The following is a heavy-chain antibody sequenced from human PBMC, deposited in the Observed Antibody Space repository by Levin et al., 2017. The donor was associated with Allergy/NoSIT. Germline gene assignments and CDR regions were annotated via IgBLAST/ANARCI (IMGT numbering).Heavy chain of an antibody. CDR2: INPSGGST. V-gene: IGHV1-46*01. D-gene: IGHD6-19*01. CDR1: GYTFTSYY. CDR3: AREVGAVAGTNWFDP. J-gene: IGHJ5*02. Sequence: ASVKVSCKASGYTFTSYYMHWVRQAPGQGLEWMGIINPSGGSTSYAQKFQGRVTMTRDTSTSTVYMELSSLRSEDTAVYYCAREVGAVAGTNWFDPWGQGTLVTVSS.